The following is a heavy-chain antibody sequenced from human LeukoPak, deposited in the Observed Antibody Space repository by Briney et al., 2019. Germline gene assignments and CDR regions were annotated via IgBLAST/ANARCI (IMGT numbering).Heavy chain of an antibody. V-gene: IGHV4-31*03. CDR2: IYYSGST. D-gene: IGHD1-26*01. J-gene: IGHJ4*02. CDR3: ARYSGSLNYFDY. CDR1: GGSISSGGYY. Sequence: PSETLSLTCTVSGGSISSGGYYWSWIRQHPGKGLEWIGYIYYSGSTYYNPSLKSRVTISVDTSKNRFSLKLSSVTAADTAVYYCARYSGSLNYFDYWGQGTLVTVSS.